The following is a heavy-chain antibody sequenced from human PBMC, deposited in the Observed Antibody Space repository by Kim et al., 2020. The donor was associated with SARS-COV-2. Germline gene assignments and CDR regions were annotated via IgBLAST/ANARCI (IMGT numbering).Heavy chain of an antibody. Sequence: SETLSLTCTVSGGSISSYYWSWIRQPPGKGLEWIGYIYYSGSTNYNPSLKSRVTISVDTSKNQFSLKLSSVTAADTAVYYCARDLSGSYYFDYWGQGTLVTVSS. D-gene: IGHD1-26*01. J-gene: IGHJ4*02. V-gene: IGHV4-59*01. CDR2: IYYSGST. CDR1: GGSISSYY. CDR3: ARDLSGSYYFDY.